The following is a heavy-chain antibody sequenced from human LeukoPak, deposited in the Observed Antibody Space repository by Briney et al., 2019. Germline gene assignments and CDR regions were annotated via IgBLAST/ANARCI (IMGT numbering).Heavy chain of an antibody. Sequence: ASVKVSCKASGYTFTSYYMHWVRQAPGQGLEWMGGIIPIFGTANYAQKFQGRVTITADESTSTAYMELSSLRSEDTAVYYCARYRRDGYNYFDYWGQGTLVTVSS. J-gene: IGHJ4*02. CDR2: IIPIFGTA. D-gene: IGHD5-24*01. V-gene: IGHV1-69*13. CDR1: GYTFTSYY. CDR3: ARYRRDGYNYFDY.